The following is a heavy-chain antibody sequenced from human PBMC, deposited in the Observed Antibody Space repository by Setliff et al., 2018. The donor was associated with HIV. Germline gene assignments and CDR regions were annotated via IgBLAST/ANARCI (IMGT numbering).Heavy chain of an antibody. D-gene: IGHD6-19*01. V-gene: IGHV3-23*01. Sequence: GGSLRLSCAASGFTFSSYAMSWVRQAPGKGLEWVSAISGSGGSTYYADSVKGRFTISRDNSKNTLYLQMNSLRAEDTAVYYCAKDHRSSGWYTDNYFDYWGQGTLVTVSS. CDR2: ISGSGGST. J-gene: IGHJ4*02. CDR1: GFTFSSYA. CDR3: AKDHRSSGWYTDNYFDY.